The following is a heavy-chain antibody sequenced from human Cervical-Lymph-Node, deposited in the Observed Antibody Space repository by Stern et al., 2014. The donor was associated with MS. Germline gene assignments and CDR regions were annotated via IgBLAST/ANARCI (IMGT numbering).Heavy chain of an antibody. CDR2: IYPNASDT. CDR1: GYSFTIYY. V-gene: IGHV5-51*01. Sequence: EVQLVQSGAEVKKPGESLKISCKLSGYSFTIYYIAWVRQLPGKGLEWMVFIYPNASDTTYSPSFQGQSTISADKSIATASLQWSSLRASDTAMYYCARHVQGFDYWGQGTLVTVSS. J-gene: IGHJ4*02. CDR3: ARHVQGFDY.